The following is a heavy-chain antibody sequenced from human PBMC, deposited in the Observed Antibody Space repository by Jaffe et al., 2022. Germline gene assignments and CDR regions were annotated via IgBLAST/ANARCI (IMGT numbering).Heavy chain of an antibody. J-gene: IGHJ4*02. D-gene: IGHD3-9*01. CDR2: ISGSGGST. Sequence: EVQLLESGGGLVQPGGSLRLSCAASGFTFSSYAMSWVRQAPGKGLEWVSAISGSGGSTYYADSVKGRFTISRDNSKNTLYLQMNSLRAEDTAVYYCAKDLSYYDILTGYYNVGECFDYWGQGTLVTVSS. V-gene: IGHV3-23*01. CDR3: AKDLSYYDILTGYYNVGECFDY. CDR1: GFTFSSYA.